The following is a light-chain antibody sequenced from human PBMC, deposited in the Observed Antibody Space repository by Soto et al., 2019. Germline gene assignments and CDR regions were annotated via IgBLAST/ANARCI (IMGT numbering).Light chain of an antibody. CDR1: QSVSSSY. J-gene: IGKJ5*01. Sequence: SRGRLSWYPAEEATLFCRASQSVSSSYLAWYQQKPGQAPRLLIYGASSRATGIPDRFSGSGCGPDFTLTISRLEPEDFAVYYCQPYGSSVGQGTRLEIK. CDR3: QPYGSS. CDR2: GAS. V-gene: IGKV3-20*01.